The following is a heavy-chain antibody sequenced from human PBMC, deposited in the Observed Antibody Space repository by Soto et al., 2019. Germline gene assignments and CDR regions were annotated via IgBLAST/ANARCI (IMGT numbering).Heavy chain of an antibody. CDR3: ARDPGAFCGGDCYSGGNWYFDL. Sequence: EVQLVESGGGLVQPGGSLRLSCAASGFTFSSYWMHWVRQAPGKGLVWVSRINGDGSSTSYADSVKGRFTISRDNAKNTLYLQMNSLRAEDTAVYYCARDPGAFCGGDCYSGGNWYFDLWGRGTLVTVSS. CDR2: INGDGSST. CDR1: GFTFSSYW. D-gene: IGHD2-21*02. V-gene: IGHV3-74*01. J-gene: IGHJ2*01.